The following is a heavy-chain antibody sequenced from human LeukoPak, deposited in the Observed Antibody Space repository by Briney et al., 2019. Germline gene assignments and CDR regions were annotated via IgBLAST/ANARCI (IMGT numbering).Heavy chain of an antibody. CDR1: GGSISSFH. Sequence: PSETLSLTCTVSGGSISSFHWSWLRQPPGKGLEWIGHIYGGGVTNYNPSLRFRVTMSIDTSKNKFSLNLKSVTAEDTAVYYCARSVGTNWSYLLDYWGQGTLVTVSS. CDR3: ARSVGTNWSYLLDY. CDR2: IYGGGVT. V-gene: IGHV4-59*01. J-gene: IGHJ4*02. D-gene: IGHD2-2*01.